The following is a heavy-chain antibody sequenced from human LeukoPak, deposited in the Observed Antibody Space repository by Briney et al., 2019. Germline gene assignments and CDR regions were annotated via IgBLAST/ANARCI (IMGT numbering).Heavy chain of an antibody. J-gene: IGHJ6*02. Sequence: GGSLRLSCAASGFTISSYWMHWVRQAPGKGLVWVSRINSDGSSTSYADSVKGRFTISRDNAKNTLYLQMNSLRAEGTAVYYCARNHYYGSGSYFSLGMDVWGQGTTVTVSS. CDR2: INSDGSST. CDR3: ARNHYYGSGSYFSLGMDV. D-gene: IGHD3-10*01. CDR1: GFTISSYW. V-gene: IGHV3-74*01.